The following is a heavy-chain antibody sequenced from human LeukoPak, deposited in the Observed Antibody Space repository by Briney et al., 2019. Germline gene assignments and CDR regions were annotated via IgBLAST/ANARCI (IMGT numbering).Heavy chain of an antibody. CDR2: INHSGST. Sequence: SSQTLSLTCTVSGGSISSGGYYWSWIRQPPGKGLEWIGEINHSGSTNYNPSLKSRVTISVDTPKNQFSLKLSSVTAADTAVYYCARPSLWRAFDYWGQGTLVTVSS. D-gene: IGHD3-10*01. CDR1: GGSISSGGYY. V-gene: IGHV4-30-2*01. J-gene: IGHJ4*02. CDR3: ARPSLWRAFDY.